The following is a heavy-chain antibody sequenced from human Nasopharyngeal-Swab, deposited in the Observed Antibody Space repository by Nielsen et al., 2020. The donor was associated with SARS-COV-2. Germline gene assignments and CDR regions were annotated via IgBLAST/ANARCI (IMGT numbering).Heavy chain of an antibody. J-gene: IGHJ4*02. V-gene: IGHV3-53*05. CDR2: IYSGGST. CDR1: GFTVSSNY. Sequence: GGSLRLSCAASGFTVSSNYMSWVRQAPGKGLEWVSVIYSGGSTYYADSVKGRFTISRDNSKNTLYLQMNSLRTDDTAVYYCARGGSSGESSFDYWGQGTLVTVSA. D-gene: IGHD5-12*01. CDR3: ARGGSSGESSFDY.